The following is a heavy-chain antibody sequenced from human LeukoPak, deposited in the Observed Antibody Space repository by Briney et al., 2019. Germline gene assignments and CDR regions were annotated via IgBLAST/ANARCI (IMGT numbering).Heavy chain of an antibody. CDR3: ARVGTTTTYYDFWSGYSNFDY. Sequence: PSETLSLTCTVSGYSISSGYYWGWIRQPPGKGLEWIGSMYHSGHTYYNPSLKSRVTISVDTSKNQFSLKLSSVTAADTAVYYCARVGTTTTYYDFWSGYSNFDYWGQGTLVTVSS. CDR1: GYSISSGYY. D-gene: IGHD3-3*01. J-gene: IGHJ4*02. V-gene: IGHV4-38-2*02. CDR2: MYHSGHT.